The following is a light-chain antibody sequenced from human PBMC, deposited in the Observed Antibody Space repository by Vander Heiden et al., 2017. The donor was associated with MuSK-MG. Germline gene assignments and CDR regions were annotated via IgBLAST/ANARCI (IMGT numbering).Light chain of an antibody. V-gene: IGLV1-40*01. Sequence: QSVLTQPPSVSGAPGQRVTISCTGSSSNLGAPYDVHWYQQLPGTAPKLLIYTNTNRPSGVPDRFSGSKSGPSASLAITVLQAEDEADYYCQPYDGSLNAVVFGGGTKLTVL. CDR3: QPYDGSLNAVV. CDR2: TNT. CDR1: SSNLGAPYD. J-gene: IGLJ2*01.